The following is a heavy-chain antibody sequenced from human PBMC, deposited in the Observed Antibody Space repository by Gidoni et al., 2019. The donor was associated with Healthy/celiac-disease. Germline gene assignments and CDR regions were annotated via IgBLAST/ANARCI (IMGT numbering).Heavy chain of an antibody. V-gene: IGHV4-59*01. Sequence: QVQLQESGPGLVKPSETLSLTCTVSGGSISSYYWSWIRQPPGKGLEWIGYIYYSGSTNYNPSLKSRVTISVDTSKNQFSLKLSSVTAADTAVYYCARVRRYCSGGSCTAGAFDIWGQGTMVTVSS. CDR3: ARVRRYCSGGSCTAGAFDI. CDR2: IYYSGST. J-gene: IGHJ3*02. D-gene: IGHD2-15*01. CDR1: GGSISSYY.